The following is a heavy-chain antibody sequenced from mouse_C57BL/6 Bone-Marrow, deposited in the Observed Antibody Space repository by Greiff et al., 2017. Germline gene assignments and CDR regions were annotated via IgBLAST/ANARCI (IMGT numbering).Heavy chain of an antibody. J-gene: IGHJ2*01. CDR3: ARGDDY. CDR1: GYAFSSSW. V-gene: IGHV1-82*01. Sequence: QVQLKESGPELVKPGASVKISCKASGYAFSSSWMNWVQQRPGKGLEWIGRIYPGDGDTNYNGKFKGKATLTADKSSSTAYMQLSSLTSGDTAVYFCARGDDYWGQGTTLTVSS. CDR2: IYPGDGDT.